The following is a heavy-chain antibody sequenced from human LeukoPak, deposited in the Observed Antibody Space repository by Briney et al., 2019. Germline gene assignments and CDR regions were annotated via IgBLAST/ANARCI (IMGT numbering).Heavy chain of an antibody. Sequence: GGSLRLSCAASGFTFSSYAMYWVRQAPGKGLEWVSAISNSGDNTYYADSVRGRFTISRDNSKNTLYLQMNSLRAEDTAVYYCAKKFYHYLDVWGQGTTVIVSS. V-gene: IGHV3-23*01. CDR3: AKKFYHYLDV. D-gene: IGHD1-14*01. J-gene: IGHJ6*02. CDR2: ISNSGDNT. CDR1: GFTFSSYA.